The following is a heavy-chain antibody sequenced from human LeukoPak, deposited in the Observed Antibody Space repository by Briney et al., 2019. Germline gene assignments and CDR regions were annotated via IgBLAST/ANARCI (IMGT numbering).Heavy chain of an antibody. Sequence: ASVKDSCKASGYTFISYDINWVRQATGQGLEWMGWMNPNSANTGYAQKFQGRVTMTRNTSISTAYMELSSLRSEDTAVYYCARDNGAYYYDSSGYTNWFDPWGQGTLVTVSS. J-gene: IGHJ5*02. CDR2: MNPNSANT. D-gene: IGHD3-22*01. V-gene: IGHV1-8*01. CDR3: ARDNGAYYYDSSGYTNWFDP. CDR1: GYTFISYD.